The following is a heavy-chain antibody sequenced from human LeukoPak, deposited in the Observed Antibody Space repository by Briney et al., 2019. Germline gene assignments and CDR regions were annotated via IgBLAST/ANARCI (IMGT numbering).Heavy chain of an antibody. CDR1: GYSISSGYY. Sequence: SETLSLTCTVSGYSISSGYYWGWIRQPPGKGLEWIGSIYHSVSTYYNPSLKSRVTISVDTSKNQCSLKLSPVTAADTAVYYCARDSYMDVWGKGTTVTVSS. CDR2: IYHSVST. CDR3: ARDSYMDV. J-gene: IGHJ6*03. V-gene: IGHV4-38-2*02.